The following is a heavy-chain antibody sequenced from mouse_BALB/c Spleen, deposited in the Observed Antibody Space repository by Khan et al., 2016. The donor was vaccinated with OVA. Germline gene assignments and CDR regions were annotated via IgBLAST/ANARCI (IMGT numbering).Heavy chain of an antibody. V-gene: IGHV5-17*02. J-gene: IGHJ1*01. CDR1: GFTFSNFG. Sequence: EVELVESGGGLVQPGGSRKLSCAASGFTFSNFGMHWVRQAPEKGLEWVAYISSGSNTIHYADTVKGRFTISRDNPKNTLFLQMTSLRSEDTAMYYCVREDYGHRYFDVWGAGTTVTVSS. CDR3: VREDYGHRYFDV. CDR2: ISSGSNTI. D-gene: IGHD1-1*02.